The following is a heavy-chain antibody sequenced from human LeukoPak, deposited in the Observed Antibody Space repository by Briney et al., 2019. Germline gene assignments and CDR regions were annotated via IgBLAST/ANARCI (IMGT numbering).Heavy chain of an antibody. V-gene: IGHV1-2*06. J-gene: IGHJ4*02. CDR3: ARVWDSSGWTFDY. Sequence: PGASVKVSCKASGYTFTGYYMHWVRQAPGQGLEWMGRINPNSGGTNYAQKFQGRVTMTRDTSISTAYMELSRLRSDDTAVYYCARVWDSSGWTFDYWGQGTLVTVSS. D-gene: IGHD6-19*01. CDR1: GYTFTGYY. CDR2: INPNSGGT.